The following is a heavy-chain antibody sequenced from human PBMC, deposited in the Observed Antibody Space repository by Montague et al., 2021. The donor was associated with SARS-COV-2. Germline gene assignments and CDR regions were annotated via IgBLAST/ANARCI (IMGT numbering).Heavy chain of an antibody. CDR2: IHNSGTT. D-gene: IGHD5-12*01. Sequence: SETLSLTCTVSGASVNTSYCCWIWHPPPPGLEWICYIHNSGTTNYKSSLRRRITMSVDTSKNEFSLTLRSVTAADTAVYYCARNRGGYGSGGYNWFDPWGQGTLVTVSS. J-gene: IGHJ5*02. CDR1: GASVNTSY. CDR3: ARNRGGYGSGGYNWFDP. V-gene: IGHV4-59*02.